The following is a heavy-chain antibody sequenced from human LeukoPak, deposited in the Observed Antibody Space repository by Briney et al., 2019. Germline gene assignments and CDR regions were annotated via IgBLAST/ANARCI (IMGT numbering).Heavy chain of an antibody. J-gene: IGHJ3*02. CDR3: AKSNGYGLIDI. D-gene: IGHD3-22*01. CDR1: GTSMTNTPSY. Sequence: PSETLSLTCSVSGTSMTNTPSYWGWVRHSPGKGLEWIATMYYSGSTYYNPSLRTRVTASVDKSNNQFSLNLFSMTAADTAVYYCAKSNGYGLIDIWGQGTMVTVSS. CDR2: MYYSGST. V-gene: IGHV4-39*07.